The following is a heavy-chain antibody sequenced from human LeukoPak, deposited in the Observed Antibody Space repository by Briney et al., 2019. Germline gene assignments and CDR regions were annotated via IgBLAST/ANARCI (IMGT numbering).Heavy chain of an antibody. V-gene: IGHV1-2*02. CDR3: ARDGCGGDCYPAFDYYYMDV. CDR1: GYTFTGYY. J-gene: IGHJ6*03. Sequence: ASVKVSSKASGYTFTGYYMHWVRQAPGQGLEWMGWINPNSGGTNYAQKFQGRVTMTRDTSISTAYMELSRLRSGDTAVYYCARDGCGGDCYPAFDYYYMDVWGKGTTVTVSS. CDR2: INPNSGGT. D-gene: IGHD2-21*02.